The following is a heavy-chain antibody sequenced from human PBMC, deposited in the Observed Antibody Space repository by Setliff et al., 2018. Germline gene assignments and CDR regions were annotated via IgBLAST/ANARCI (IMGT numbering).Heavy chain of an antibody. J-gene: IGHJ5*02. D-gene: IGHD2-2*01. CDR2: IYPDDSDT. V-gene: IGHV5-51*01. CDR3: ARALYPSSFIGHNWFDP. Sequence: GESLKISCKDSASTFSNYWIVWVRQMPGKGLEWMGMIYPDDSDTRYHPSFQGQVTISADKSISTAYLQWSSLKASDTAMYYCARALYPSSFIGHNWFDPWGQGTLVTVSS. CDR1: ASTFSNYW.